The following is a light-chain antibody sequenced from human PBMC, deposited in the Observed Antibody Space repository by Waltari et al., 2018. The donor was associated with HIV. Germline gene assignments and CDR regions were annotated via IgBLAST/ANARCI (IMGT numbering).Light chain of an antibody. CDR2: RSR. CDR1: NIGSKN. J-gene: IGLJ2*01. CDR3: QVWDSRTVV. V-gene: IGLV3-9*01. Sequence: YDLSQPLSVSVDLGQTARITCGGDNIGSKNVHWYQQKPGQAPVLVIYRSRNRPSGITDRISASKAGSMVTLIISRVQIEDEADHFCQVWDSRTVVFGGGTTLTVL.